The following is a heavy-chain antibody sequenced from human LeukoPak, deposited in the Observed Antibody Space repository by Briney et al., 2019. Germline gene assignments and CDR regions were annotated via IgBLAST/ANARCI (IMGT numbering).Heavy chain of an antibody. D-gene: IGHD3-3*01. CDR2: IRSKGNSYAT. Sequence: GGSLRLSCAASGFTFSCSARHWVRQASGKGLEWVGRIRSKGNSYATAYAASVKGRFTISRGDSKTTAYLQMSSLKTEDTPVYYCTAFLEWLSPDNWFHPWGQGTLVTVSS. CDR3: TAFLEWLSPDNWFHP. J-gene: IGHJ5*02. V-gene: IGHV3-73*01. CDR1: GFTFSCSA.